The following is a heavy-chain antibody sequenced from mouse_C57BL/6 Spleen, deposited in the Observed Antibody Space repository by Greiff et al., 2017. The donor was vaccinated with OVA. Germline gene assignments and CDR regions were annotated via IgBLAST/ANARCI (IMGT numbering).Heavy chain of an antibody. CDR1: GYTFTSYW. J-gene: IGHJ2*01. Sequence: QVQLQQPGAELVMPGASVKLSCKASGYTFTSYWMHWVKQRPGQGLEWIGEIDPSDSYTNYNQKFKGKSTLTVDKSSSTAYMQLCSLTSEDSAVYYCVGGRYYFDYWGQGTTLTVSS. V-gene: IGHV1-69*01. CDR3: VGGRYYFDY. CDR2: IDPSDSYT.